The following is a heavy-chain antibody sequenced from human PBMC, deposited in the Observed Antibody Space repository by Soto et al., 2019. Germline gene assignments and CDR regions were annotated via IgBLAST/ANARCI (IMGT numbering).Heavy chain of an antibody. CDR2: ISGTGSYT. D-gene: IGHD3-10*01. Sequence: QVQLVESGGGLVKPGGSLRLSCAASGFTFNDYYMSWIRQAPGKGLEWVSYISGTGSYTNYADSVKGRFTISRDNAKNSLDRQMDTLRAEDTAVYYCAIRKTYGSGKYYFDYWGQGTLVTDSS. V-gene: IGHV3-11*05. CDR3: AIRKTYGSGKYYFDY. J-gene: IGHJ4*02. CDR1: GFTFNDYY.